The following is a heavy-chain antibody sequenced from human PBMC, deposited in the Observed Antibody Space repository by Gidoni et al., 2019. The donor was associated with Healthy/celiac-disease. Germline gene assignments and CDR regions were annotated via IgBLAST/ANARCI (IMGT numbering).Heavy chain of an antibody. CDR2: ISSSSSYI. V-gene: IGHV3-21*01. CDR1: GLPFSSYI. D-gene: IGHD1-26*01. CDR3: ARERGVGAFDAFDI. J-gene: IGHJ3*02. Sequence: EVQLVESGGGLVKPGGSLRLSCAASGLPFSSYIMNWVRQAPGKGLEGVSSISSSSSYIYYADSVKGRFTISRDNAKNSLYLQMNSLRAEDTAVYYCARERGVGAFDAFDIWGQGTMVTVSS.